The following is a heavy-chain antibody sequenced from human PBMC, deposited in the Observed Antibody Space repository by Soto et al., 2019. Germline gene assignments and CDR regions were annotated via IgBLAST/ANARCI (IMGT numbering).Heavy chain of an antibody. V-gene: IGHV3-7*04. CDR1: GFTFSSYW. D-gene: IGHD6-19*01. CDR2: IKQDGSEK. Sequence: EVQLMESGGGLVQPGGSLRLSCAGSGFTFSSYWMNWVRQAPGKGLECVANIKQDGSEKYYVDSVKGRFSISRDNAQNSMYLQMNSLRAEDTAVYYCAGGTGWLIDYWGQGTLVTVSS. CDR3: AGGTGWLIDY. J-gene: IGHJ4*02.